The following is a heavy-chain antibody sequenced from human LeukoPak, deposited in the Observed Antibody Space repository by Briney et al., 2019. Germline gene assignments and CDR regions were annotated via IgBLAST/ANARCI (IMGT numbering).Heavy chain of an antibody. V-gene: IGHV3-30*18. Sequence: GGSLRLSCAASGFTFSSYGMHWVRQAPGKGLEWVAVISYDGSNKYYADSVKGRFTISRDNSKNTLYLQMNSLRAEDTAVYYCAKGDSGSYFYFDYWGQGTLVTVFS. CDR2: ISYDGSNK. D-gene: IGHD1-26*01. CDR1: GFTFSSYG. CDR3: AKGDSGSYFYFDY. J-gene: IGHJ4*02.